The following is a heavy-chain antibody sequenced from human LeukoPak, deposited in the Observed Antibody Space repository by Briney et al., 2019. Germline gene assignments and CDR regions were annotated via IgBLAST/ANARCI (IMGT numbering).Heavy chain of an antibody. CDR3: GRWGYFDSGNYFVVDY. CDR2: IHNNGDI. J-gene: IGHJ4*02. Sequence: SETLSPTCIVSGDSIRSYYWNWIRQAAGKALEWIGHIHNNGDIAYNFSLKSRVTISMDTSKNQFSLKLSSVTAADTAVYYCGRWGYFDSGNYFVVDYWGQGTVVTVSS. D-gene: IGHD3-22*01. CDR1: GDSIRSYY. V-gene: IGHV4-59*13.